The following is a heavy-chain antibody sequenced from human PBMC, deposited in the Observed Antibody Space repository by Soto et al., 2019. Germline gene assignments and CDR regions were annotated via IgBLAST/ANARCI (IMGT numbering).Heavy chain of an antibody. CDR3: ARDNGYCSSTSCYFLGPIWFDP. V-gene: IGHV3-21*01. J-gene: IGHJ5*02. CDR2: ISSSSSYI. CDR1: GFTFSSYS. D-gene: IGHD2-2*03. Sequence: LRLSCAASGFTFSSYSMNWVRQAPGKGLEWVSSISSSSSYIYYADSVKGRFTISRDNAKNSLYLQMNSLRAEDTAVYYCARDNGYCSSTSCYFLGPIWFDPWGQGTLVTVSS.